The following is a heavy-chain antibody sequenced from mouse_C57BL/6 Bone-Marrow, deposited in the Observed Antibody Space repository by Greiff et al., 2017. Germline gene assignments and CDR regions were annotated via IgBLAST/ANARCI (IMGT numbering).Heavy chain of an antibody. CDR2: IDPANGNT. Sequence: EVQLQESVAELVRPGASVKLSCTASGFNIKNTYMHWVKQRPEQGLEWIGRIDPANGNTKYAPKFQGKATITADTSSNTAYLQLSSLTSEDTAIYYCAPIYYGNYYAMDYWGQGTSVTVSS. V-gene: IGHV14-3*01. CDR3: APIYYGNYYAMDY. J-gene: IGHJ4*01. CDR1: GFNIKNTY. D-gene: IGHD2-1*01.